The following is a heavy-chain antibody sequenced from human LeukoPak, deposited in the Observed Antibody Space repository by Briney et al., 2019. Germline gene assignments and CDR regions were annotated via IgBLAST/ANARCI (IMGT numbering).Heavy chain of an antibody. J-gene: IGHJ4*02. V-gene: IGHV3-66*01. Sequence: GGSLRLSCAASGFTVSSNYMSWVRQAPGKGLEWVSITYSGGNTYYADSAKGRVTISRDNSKNMVYLQMNSLRAEDTAVYYCANTYYDTSGYHYLDYWGQGTLVTVSS. CDR1: GFTVSSNY. D-gene: IGHD3-22*01. CDR3: ANTYYDTSGYHYLDY. CDR2: TYSGGNT.